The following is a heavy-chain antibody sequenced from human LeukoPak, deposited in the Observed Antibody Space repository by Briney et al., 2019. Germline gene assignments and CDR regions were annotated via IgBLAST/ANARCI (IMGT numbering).Heavy chain of an antibody. CDR1: GGSISSGFYY. J-gene: IGHJ4*02. CDR3: ARHPHFYYGLYYFDY. V-gene: IGHV4-61*02. CDR2: IYTSGST. Sequence: PSETLSLTCTVSGGSISSGFYYWSWIRQPAGKGLEWIGRIYTSGSTNYNPSLKSRVSTSVDTSKNQFSLKLSSVTAADTAVYYCARHPHFYYGLYYFDYWGQGTLVTVSS. D-gene: IGHD3-10*01.